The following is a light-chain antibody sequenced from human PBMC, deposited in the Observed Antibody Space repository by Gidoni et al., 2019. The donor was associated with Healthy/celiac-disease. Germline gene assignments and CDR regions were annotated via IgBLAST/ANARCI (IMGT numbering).Light chain of an antibody. CDR3: PPSPP. Sequence: IVLTQSPGTLSLSPGERATLSCRASQSVSSSYLAWYQQKPGQAPRLLIYGASSRATGIPDRFSGSGSGTAFTLSLRSLEPAVFSLSSSPPSPPFGP. J-gene: IGKJ3*01. V-gene: IGKV3-20*01. CDR1: QSVSSSY. CDR2: GAS.